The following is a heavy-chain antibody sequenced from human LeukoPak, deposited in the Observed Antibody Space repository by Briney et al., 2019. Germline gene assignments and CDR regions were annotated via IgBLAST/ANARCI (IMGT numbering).Heavy chain of an antibody. D-gene: IGHD3-10*01. CDR3: ASGRRFGELYYYYYMDV. CDR2: IIPIFGTA. V-gene: IGHV1-69*13. Sequence: ASVKVSCKASGGTFSSYAISWVRQAPGQGLEWMGGIIPIFGTANYAQKFQGRVTITADESTSTAYMELSSLRSEDTAVYYCASGRRFGELYYYYYMDVWGKGTTVTISS. J-gene: IGHJ6*03. CDR1: GGTFSSYA.